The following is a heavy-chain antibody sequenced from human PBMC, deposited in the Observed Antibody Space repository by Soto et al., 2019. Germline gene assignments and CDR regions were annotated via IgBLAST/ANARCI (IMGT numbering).Heavy chain of an antibody. Sequence: SETLSFTCTVSGGSIRSGGYYGSWVRQNPRRGLEWIGNIYYSGNTYYNPSLKSRLTISVDTSKNQFSLKLSSVTAADTAVYYCARGLGTHKYYYGMDVWGQGTTVTVSS. CDR2: IYYSGNT. CDR3: ARGLGTHKYYYGMDV. J-gene: IGHJ6*02. CDR1: GGSIRSGGYY. D-gene: IGHD1-1*01. V-gene: IGHV4-31*03.